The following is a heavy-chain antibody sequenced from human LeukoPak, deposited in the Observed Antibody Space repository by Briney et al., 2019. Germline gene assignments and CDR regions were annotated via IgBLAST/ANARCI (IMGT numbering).Heavy chain of an antibody. V-gene: IGHV1-8*01. CDR3: GREYDFWSGYYREMSHFDY. Sequence: ASVKVSCEASGYTFTGDDINWVRQATGQGLEWMGWRSPNSGNTGYAQKFQGRVTMTRNTSISTAYMQLSSLRSEDTAVYYCGREYDFWSGYYREMSHFDYWGQGTLVTVSS. CDR1: GYTFTGDD. D-gene: IGHD3-3*01. CDR2: RSPNSGNT. J-gene: IGHJ4*02.